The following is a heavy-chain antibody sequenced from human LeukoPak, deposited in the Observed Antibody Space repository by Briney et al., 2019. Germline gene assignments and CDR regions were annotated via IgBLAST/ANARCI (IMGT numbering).Heavy chain of an antibody. CDR1: GYTFTSYG. CDR3: ARGSEYQLLSLDY. CDR2: IIAYNGNT. J-gene: IGHJ4*02. Sequence: ASVKVSCKASGYTFTSYGISWVRQAPGQGLEWMGWIIAYNGNTNYAQKLQGRVTITADKSTSTAYMELSSLRSEDTAVYYCARGSEYQLLSLDYWGQGTLVTVSS. D-gene: IGHD2-2*01. V-gene: IGHV1-18*01.